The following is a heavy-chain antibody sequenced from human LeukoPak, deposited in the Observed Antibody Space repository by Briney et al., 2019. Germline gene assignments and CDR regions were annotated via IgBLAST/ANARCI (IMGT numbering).Heavy chain of an antibody. D-gene: IGHD1-26*01. CDR2: IYYSGST. V-gene: IGHV4-59*12. Sequence: SETLSLTCTVSGGSISSYYWSWIRQPPGKGLEWIRYIYYSGSTNYNPSLKSRVTISVDTSKNQFSLKLSSVTAADTAVYYCARENKWELLAPGAFDIWGQGTMVTVSS. CDR1: GGSISSYY. J-gene: IGHJ3*02. CDR3: ARENKWELLAPGAFDI.